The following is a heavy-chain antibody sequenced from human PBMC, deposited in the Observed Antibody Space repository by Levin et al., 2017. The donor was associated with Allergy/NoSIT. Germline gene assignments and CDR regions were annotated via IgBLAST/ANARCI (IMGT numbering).Heavy chain of an antibody. Sequence: GGSLRLSCAASGFTFSSYGMHWVRQAPGKGLEWVAVISYDGSNKYYADSVKGRFTISRDNSKNTLYLQMNSLRAEDTAVYYCAKGSSSSGLYYFDYWGQGTLVTVSS. CDR3: AKGSSSSGLYYFDY. CDR2: ISYDGSNK. J-gene: IGHJ4*02. V-gene: IGHV3-30*18. D-gene: IGHD6-6*01. CDR1: GFTFSSYG.